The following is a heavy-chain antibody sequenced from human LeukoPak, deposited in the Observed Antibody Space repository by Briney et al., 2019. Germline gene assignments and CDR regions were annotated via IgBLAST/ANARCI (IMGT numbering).Heavy chain of an antibody. D-gene: IGHD3-22*01. CDR1: GFTFSSYA. CDR3: AREEGWNYYDTSGSYGVLYAFDI. CDR2: ISYDGSNK. Sequence: PGRSLRLSCAASGFTFSSYAMHWVRQAPGKGLEWVAVISYDGSNKYYADSVKGRFTISRDNSKNTLYLQMNSLRAEDTAVYYCAREEGWNYYDTSGSYGVLYAFDIWGQGTMVTVSS. J-gene: IGHJ3*02. V-gene: IGHV3-30-3*01.